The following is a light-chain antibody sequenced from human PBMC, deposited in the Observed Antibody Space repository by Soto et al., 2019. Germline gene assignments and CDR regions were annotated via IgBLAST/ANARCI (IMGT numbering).Light chain of an antibody. CDR2: AAS. CDR3: QQLKSYPIT. Sequence: IQLTQSPSSLSASVGDRVTITCRASQGISSYLAWYQQKPGEAPKLLIYAASTLQSGVPSRFSGSGSGTEFTLTINSLQPEDFATYYCQQLKSYPITFGQGTRLEIK. V-gene: IGKV1-9*01. CDR1: QGISSY. J-gene: IGKJ5*01.